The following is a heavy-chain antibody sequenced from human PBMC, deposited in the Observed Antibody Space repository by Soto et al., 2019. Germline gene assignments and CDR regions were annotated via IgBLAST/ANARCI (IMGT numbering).Heavy chain of an antibody. V-gene: IGHV3-9*01. CDR2: ISWNSGSI. J-gene: IGHJ4*02. CDR3: AKSGGRITIFISGLYYFDY. D-gene: IGHD3-9*01. CDR1: GFTFDDYA. Sequence: GGSLRLSCAASGFTFDDYAMHWVRQAPGKGLEWVSGISWNSGSIGYADSVKGRFTISRDNAKNSLYLQMNSLRAEDTALYYCAKSGGRITIFISGLYYFDYWGQGTLVTVSS.